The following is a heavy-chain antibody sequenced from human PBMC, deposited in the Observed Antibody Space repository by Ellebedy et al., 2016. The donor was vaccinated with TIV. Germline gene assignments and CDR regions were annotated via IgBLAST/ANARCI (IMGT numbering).Heavy chain of an antibody. CDR3: AKERAGTSLVSFDS. CDR1: GFTFDAYS. Sequence: GGSLRLXCAATGFTFDAYSMHWVRQAPGKGLEWVSLISNDGSRTFYADSVEGRFTISRDNSKNSLYLQMSSLRTEDTALYYCAKERAGTSLVSFDSWGQGTLVTVSS. D-gene: IGHD3-16*01. V-gene: IGHV3-43*01. J-gene: IGHJ4*02. CDR2: ISNDGSRT.